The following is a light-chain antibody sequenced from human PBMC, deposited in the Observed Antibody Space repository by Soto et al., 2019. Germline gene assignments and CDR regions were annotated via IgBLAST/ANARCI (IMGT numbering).Light chain of an antibody. Sequence: ESVVTQSPATLSLSPGERATLSCRASQDVSRYLAWYQQKPGQSPRLLIYDASNRATDVPARFSGSGAGTNFTLPISSLEPEDFAVYSCQQRSNWIFGPGTKVAIK. J-gene: IGKJ3*01. CDR2: DAS. CDR3: QQRSNWI. CDR1: QDVSRY. V-gene: IGKV3-11*01.